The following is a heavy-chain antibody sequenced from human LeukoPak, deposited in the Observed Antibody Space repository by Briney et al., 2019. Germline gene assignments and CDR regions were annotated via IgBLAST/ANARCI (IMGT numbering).Heavy chain of an antibody. CDR3: AKKGSGYYGSGSYFDY. CDR1: GFTFSSYG. D-gene: IGHD3-10*01. V-gene: IGHV3-48*04. CDR2: ISSSGSTI. Sequence: SGGTLRLSCAASGFTFSSYGMSWVRQAPGKGLEWVSYISSSGSTIYYADSVKGRFTISRDNAKNSLYLQMNSLRAEDTAVYYCAKKGSGYYGSGSYFDYWGQGTLVTVSS. J-gene: IGHJ4*02.